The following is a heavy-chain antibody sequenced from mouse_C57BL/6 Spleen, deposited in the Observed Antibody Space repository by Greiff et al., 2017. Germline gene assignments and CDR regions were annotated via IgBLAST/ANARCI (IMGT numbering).Heavy chain of an antibody. V-gene: IGHV1-52*01. D-gene: IGHD2-3*01. CDR2: IDPSDSET. CDR3: ARGVTTRAMDY. CDR1: GYTFTSYW. J-gene: IGHJ4*01. Sequence: LQQSGAELVRPGSSVKLSCKASGYTFTSYWMHWVKQRPIQGLEWIGNIDPSDSETHYNQKFKDKATLTVDKSSSTAYMQLSSLTSEDSAVYYCARGVTTRAMDYWGQGTSVTVSS.